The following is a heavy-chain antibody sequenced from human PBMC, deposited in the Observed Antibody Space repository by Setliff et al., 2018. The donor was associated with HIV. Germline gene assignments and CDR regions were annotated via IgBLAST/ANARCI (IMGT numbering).Heavy chain of an antibody. J-gene: IGHJ6*03. CDR1: GGSLSSSNYY. Sequence: ASETLSLTCTVSGGSLSSSNYYCGWIRQPPGKGLEWIGSIYYSGNTYYNPSLKSRVTISGDTSKKQFSLKLRAVTAADSAVYYCVRATTVLYMDVWGKGTTVTVSS. CDR2: IYYSGNT. CDR3: VRATTVLYMDV. D-gene: IGHD4-17*01. V-gene: IGHV4-39*01.